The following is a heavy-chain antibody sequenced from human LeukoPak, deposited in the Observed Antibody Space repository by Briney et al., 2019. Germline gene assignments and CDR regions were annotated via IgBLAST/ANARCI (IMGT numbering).Heavy chain of an antibody. V-gene: IGHV1-2*02. CDR2: INPNSGGT. Sequence: ASVKVSCKASGGTFSSYAISWVRQAPGQGLEWMGWINPNSGGTNYAQKFQGRVTMTRDTSISTAYMELSRLRSDDTAVYYCARELPYYDSSGYDYWGQGTLVTVSS. CDR3: ARELPYYDSSGYDY. CDR1: GGTFSSYA. J-gene: IGHJ4*02. D-gene: IGHD3-22*01.